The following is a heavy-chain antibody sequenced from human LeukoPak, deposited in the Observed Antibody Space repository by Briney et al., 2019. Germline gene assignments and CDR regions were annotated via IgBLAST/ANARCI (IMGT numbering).Heavy chain of an antibody. CDR3: VRGGHKLDIETSRYYYGLDV. J-gene: IGHJ6*02. V-gene: IGHV3-74*03. Sequence: SGGSLRLSCAASGITLSDYWMYWVRQGPGKGLVHVSRIESDGSRTVYADSVKGRLTISRDNAKNTMYLQMNSLRAEGTAVYYCVRGGHKLDIETSRYYYGLDVWGQGTTVTVSS. D-gene: IGHD2-2*03. CDR2: IESDGSRT. CDR1: GITLSDYW.